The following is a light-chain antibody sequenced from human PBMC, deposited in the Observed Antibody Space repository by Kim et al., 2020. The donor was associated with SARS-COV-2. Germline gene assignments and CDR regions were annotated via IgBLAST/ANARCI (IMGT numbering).Light chain of an antibody. Sequence: VVMTQSPLSLPVTLGQPASISCRSTHSLVYTNGNTYLNWFQQRPGQSPRRLIYEVSNRDSGVPDRFSGTGSGTHFTLTISRVEADDVAVYYCMDSVSKLFGQGTKLEIK. CDR1: HSLVYTNGNTY. J-gene: IGKJ2*01. CDR3: MDSVSKL. CDR2: EVS. V-gene: IGKV2-30*01.